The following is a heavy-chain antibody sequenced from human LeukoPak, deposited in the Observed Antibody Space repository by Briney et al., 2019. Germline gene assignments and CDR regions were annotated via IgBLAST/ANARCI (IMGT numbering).Heavy chain of an antibody. CDR1: GFTFSSYE. V-gene: IGHV3-30*04. CDR3: AREHYFYYMDG. J-gene: IGHJ6*03. CDR2: ISYDGSNK. Sequence: GGSLRLSCAASGFTFSSYEMNWVRQAPGKGLEWVAVISYDGSNKYYADSVKGRFTISRDNSKNTLYLQMNSLRAEDTAVYYCAREHYFYYMDGWGKGTTVTVSS.